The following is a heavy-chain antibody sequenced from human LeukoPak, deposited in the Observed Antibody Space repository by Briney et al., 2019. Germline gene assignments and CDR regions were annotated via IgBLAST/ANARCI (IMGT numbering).Heavy chain of an antibody. CDR3: AREHSSSWDQFAY. CDR1: GYSFVGYG. D-gene: IGHD6-13*01. V-gene: IGHV1-18*01. CDR2: FNPENGNT. Sequence: GASVKVSCKASGYSFVGYGITWVRQAPGQGLEWVGWFNPENGNTNYAQKVQGRVTMTADTSTSTSYMELRSLRSDDTAVYYCAREHSSSWDQFAYWGQGPLVPVSS. J-gene: IGHJ4*02.